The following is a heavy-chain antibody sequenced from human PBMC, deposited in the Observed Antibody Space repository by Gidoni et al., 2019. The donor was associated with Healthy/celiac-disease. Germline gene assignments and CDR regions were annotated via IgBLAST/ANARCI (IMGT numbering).Heavy chain of an antibody. J-gene: IGHJ4*02. CDR2: ISYEGSNK. D-gene: IGHD3-10*01. CDR1: GFTFSGFA. CDR3: ASSPYGGPTNY. V-gene: IGHV3-30-3*01. Sequence: QVQLVESGGGVVQPGRSLRLSCAASGFTFSGFARPWVRQAPAKGLEWLAVISYEGSNKYYADSVKGRFTISRDNSKNTLYLQMNSLRAEDTAVYYCASSPYGGPTNYWGQGTLVTVSS.